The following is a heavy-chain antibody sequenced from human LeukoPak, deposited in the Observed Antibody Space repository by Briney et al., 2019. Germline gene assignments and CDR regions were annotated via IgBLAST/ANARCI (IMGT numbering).Heavy chain of an antibody. Sequence: PGGSLRLSCGASGFTFSSHEKNWVRQAPGKGLEWVSYINSNGSITYYADSVKGRFTISKDHAKDSLYLQMNSMRAEDTAVYYCARELQTEAGFLRGHGLDYWGRGT. V-gene: IGHV3-48*03. CDR3: ARELQTEAGFLRGHGLDY. CDR2: INSNGSIT. J-gene: IGHJ4*02. D-gene: IGHD3-3*01. CDR1: GFTFSSHE.